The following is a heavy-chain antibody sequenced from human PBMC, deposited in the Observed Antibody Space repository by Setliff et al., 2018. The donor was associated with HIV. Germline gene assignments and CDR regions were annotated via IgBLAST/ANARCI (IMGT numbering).Heavy chain of an antibody. J-gene: IGHJ2*01. CDR2: INSDGSST. Sequence: PGGSLRLSCAASGFTFSSYWRYWVRQAPGKGLVWVSRINSDGSSTSYADSVKGRFTISRDNAKNTLFLQMNSLRAEDTAVYYCARDVKGYIYGSTYWYFDLWGRGTLVTVSS. D-gene: IGHD5-18*01. V-gene: IGHV3-74*01. CDR1: GFTFSSYW. CDR3: ARDVKGYIYGSTYWYFDL.